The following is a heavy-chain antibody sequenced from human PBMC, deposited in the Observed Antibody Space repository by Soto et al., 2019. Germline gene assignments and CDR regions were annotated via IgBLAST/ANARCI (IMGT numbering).Heavy chain of an antibody. CDR1: GFTFSSYA. Sequence: GGSLRLSCAASGFTFSSYAMHWVRQAPGKGLEWVAVISYDGSNKYYADSVKGRFTISRDNAKNSLYLQMNSLRAEDTAVYYCAREITGDLDYWGQGTLVTVSS. CDR3: AREITGDLDY. J-gene: IGHJ4*02. D-gene: IGHD7-27*01. CDR2: ISYDGSNK. V-gene: IGHV3-30*04.